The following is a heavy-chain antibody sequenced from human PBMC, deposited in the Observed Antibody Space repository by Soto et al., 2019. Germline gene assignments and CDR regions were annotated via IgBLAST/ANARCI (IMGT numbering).Heavy chain of an antibody. Sequence: EVQLVESGGGLVQPGGSLRLSCSASGFTFSSCAMHWVRQAAGKGLEYVSGISSNGGSTYYADSVKDRFTISRDNSKNTLFLQVNSLTAEDTAAYYCVQDRRATRRAMDVWGQGTTVTVSS. CDR2: ISSNGGST. CDR1: GFTFSSCA. D-gene: IGHD1-26*01. V-gene: IGHV3-64D*06. CDR3: VQDRRATRRAMDV. J-gene: IGHJ6*02.